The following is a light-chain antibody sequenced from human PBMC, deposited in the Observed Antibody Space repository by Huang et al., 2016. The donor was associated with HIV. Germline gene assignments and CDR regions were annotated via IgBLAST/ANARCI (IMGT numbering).Light chain of an antibody. CDR2: DTS. Sequence: DIQMTQSPSTLSASVGDRVTITCRASQSISSWLAWYQQKPGKAPNLLIYDTSSLESGVPSRFSGNRSGAEFILTISSLQPDDFATYYCQQYNTYPYTFGQGTKVDI. J-gene: IGKJ2*01. CDR3: QQYNTYPYT. V-gene: IGKV1-5*01. CDR1: QSISSW.